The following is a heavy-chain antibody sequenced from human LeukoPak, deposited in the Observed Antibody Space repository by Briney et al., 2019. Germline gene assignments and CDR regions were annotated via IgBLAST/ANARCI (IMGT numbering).Heavy chain of an antibody. V-gene: IGHV3-23*01. D-gene: IGHD6-19*01. CDR3: AKDSQWLVRGAWFDP. Sequence: GGSLRLSCAASGFTFSDYAMGWVRQAAGKGLEWVAAISGSGRSTYYADSVKGRFTISRDNSESTLYLQMNSLRVEDTALYYCAKDSQWLVRGAWFDPWGQGTLVTVSS. CDR1: GFTFSDYA. J-gene: IGHJ5*02. CDR2: ISGSGRST.